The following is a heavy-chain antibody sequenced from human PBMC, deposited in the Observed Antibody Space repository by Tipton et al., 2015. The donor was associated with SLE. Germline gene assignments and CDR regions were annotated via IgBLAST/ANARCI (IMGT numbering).Heavy chain of an antibody. D-gene: IGHD3-10*01. CDR3: AKDPTMVQGVIMGGEFDY. CDR2: ISWNSGNI. J-gene: IGHJ4*02. V-gene: IGHV3-9*01. Sequence: SLRLSCGASGFSVRNSYMSWVRQAPGMGLEWVSGISWNSGNIDYADSVKGRFTISRDNAKNSLYLQMNSLRAEDTALYYCAKDPTMVQGVIMGGEFDYWGQGTLVTVSS. CDR1: GFSVRNSY.